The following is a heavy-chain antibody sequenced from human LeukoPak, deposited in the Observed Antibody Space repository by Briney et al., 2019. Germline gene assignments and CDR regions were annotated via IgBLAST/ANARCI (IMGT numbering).Heavy chain of an antibody. Sequence: PGGSLRLSCAASGFTFSRFWMSWVRQTPGKGLEWVANIKQDGSEKYYVDSVKGRFTISRDNSKNTLYLQMNSLRAEDTAVYYCAKDFGYFDYWGQGTLVTVSS. J-gene: IGHJ4*02. CDR3: AKDFGYFDY. CDR1: GFTFSRFW. CDR2: IKQDGSEK. V-gene: IGHV3-7*01. D-gene: IGHD3-3*01.